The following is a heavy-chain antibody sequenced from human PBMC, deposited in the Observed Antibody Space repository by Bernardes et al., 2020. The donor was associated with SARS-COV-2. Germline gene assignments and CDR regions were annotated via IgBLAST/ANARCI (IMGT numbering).Heavy chain of an antibody. J-gene: IGHJ4*02. CDR1: GFIFSDSA. Sequence: VESLFLSCAASGFIFSDSALSWVRQAPGPGLAWVSGISGSGDNPYHADSVKGRFTVSRDNSKNTLYLQMTSLRADDTAVYYCAKGRVRYFDWGQGTLITVSS. D-gene: IGHD3-9*01. CDR3: AKGRVRYFD. CDR2: ISGSGDNP. V-gene: IGHV3-23*01.